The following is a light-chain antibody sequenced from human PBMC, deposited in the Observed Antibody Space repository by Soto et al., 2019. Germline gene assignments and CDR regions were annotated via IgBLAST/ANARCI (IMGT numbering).Light chain of an antibody. CDR3: QQSYTTPPT. Sequence: DIQLIQSPSSLSASVGDRVTITCRAKMRISNYLNWYQQKPGKAPKLLLYVASSLKSGVPSRFSGSGSGTDFTLTISSLQPEDFATYYCQQSYTTPPTFGGGTKVEIK. CDR1: MRISNY. CDR2: VAS. J-gene: IGKJ4*01. V-gene: IGKV1-39*01.